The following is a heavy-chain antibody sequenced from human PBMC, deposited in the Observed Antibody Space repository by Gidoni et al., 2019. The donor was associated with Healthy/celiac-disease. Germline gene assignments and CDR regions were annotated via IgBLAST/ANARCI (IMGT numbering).Heavy chain of an antibody. V-gene: IGHV4-30-4*01. Sequence: QVQLQESGPGLVKPSQTLSPTCTVSGGSNSSGDYYWSWIRQPPGKGLEWIEYIYYSGSTYYHPSLKRRVTIAVDTSKNQFSLKLSSVTAADTAVYYCARGGGIAARPGMDVWGKGTTVTVSS. CDR1: GGSNSSGDYY. CDR3: ARGGGIAARPGMDV. CDR2: IYYSGST. J-gene: IGHJ6*04. D-gene: IGHD6-6*01.